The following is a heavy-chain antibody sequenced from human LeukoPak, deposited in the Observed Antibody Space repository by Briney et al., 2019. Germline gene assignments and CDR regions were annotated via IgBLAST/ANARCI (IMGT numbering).Heavy chain of an antibody. D-gene: IGHD4-17*01. V-gene: IGHV4-30-2*01. CDR1: GGSISSGGYS. CDR3: ARDGHGDYLAADY. Sequence: SETLSLTCAVSGGSISSGGYSWSWIRQPPGKGLEWIGYIYHSGSTNYNPSLKSRVTISVDTSKNQFSLELSSVTAADTAVYYCARDGHGDYLAADYWGQGTLVTVSS. CDR2: IYHSGST. J-gene: IGHJ4*02.